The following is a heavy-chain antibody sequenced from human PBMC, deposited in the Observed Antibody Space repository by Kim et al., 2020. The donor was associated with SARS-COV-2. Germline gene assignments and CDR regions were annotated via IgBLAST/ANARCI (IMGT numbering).Heavy chain of an antibody. Sequence: GGSLRLSCAASGFTFSSYSMNWVRQAPGKGLEWVSSISSSSSYIYYEDSVKGRFTISRDNAKNSLYLQMNSLRAEDTAVYYCARAPTTVVPADEYYFDYWGQGTLVTVSS. V-gene: IGHV3-21*04. CDR3: ARAPTTVVPADEYYFDY. CDR2: ISSSSSYI. J-gene: IGHJ4*02. CDR1: GFTFSSYS. D-gene: IGHD2-2*01.